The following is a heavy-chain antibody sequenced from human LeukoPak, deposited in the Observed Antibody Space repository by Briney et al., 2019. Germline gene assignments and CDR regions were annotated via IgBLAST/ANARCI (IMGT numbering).Heavy chain of an antibody. CDR3: ATLRGYSHLGRFDP. CDR1: GYTLTELS. V-gene: IGHV1-24*01. CDR2: FDPEDGET. Sequence: ASVTVSFKVSGYTLTELSMHWVRQAPGKGLEWMGGFDPEDGETIYAQKFQGRVTMTEDTSTDTAYMELSSLRSEDTAVYYCATLRGYSHLGRFDPWGQGTLVTVSS. J-gene: IGHJ5*02. D-gene: IGHD5-12*01.